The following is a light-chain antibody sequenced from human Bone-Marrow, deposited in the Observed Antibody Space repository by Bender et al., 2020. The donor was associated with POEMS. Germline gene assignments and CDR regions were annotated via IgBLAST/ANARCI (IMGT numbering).Light chain of an antibody. CDR1: NIGSKS. V-gene: IGLV3-21*02. J-gene: IGLJ3*02. Sequence: SYVLTQSPSVSVAPGQTARITCGGNNIGSKSVHWYQQKPGQVPVLVVYDDSDRPSGIPERFSGSKSGNTASLTVSGLQAEDEADYYCSSYRIPTNWVFGGGTKVTVL. CDR3: SSYRIPTNWV. CDR2: DDS.